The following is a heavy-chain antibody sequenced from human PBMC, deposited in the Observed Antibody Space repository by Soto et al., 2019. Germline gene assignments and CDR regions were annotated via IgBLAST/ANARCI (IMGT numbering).Heavy chain of an antibody. V-gene: IGHV4-59*01. CDR1: GGSISSYY. CDR2: IYYSGST. Sequence: QVQLQESGPGLVKPSETLSLTCTVSGGSISSYYWSWIRQPPGKGLEWIGYIYYSGSTNYNPSLKSRVTISVDTSKNQFSLKLSSVTAADTAVYYCARGPPPGRRGDDYYFDYWGQGTLVTVSS. CDR3: ARGPPPGRRGDDYYFDY. J-gene: IGHJ4*02. D-gene: IGHD5-12*01.